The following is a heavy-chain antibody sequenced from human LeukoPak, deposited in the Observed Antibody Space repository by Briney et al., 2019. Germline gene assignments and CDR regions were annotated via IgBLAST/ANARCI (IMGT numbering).Heavy chain of an antibody. CDR3: ARSVHYDISHHPYAFDI. Sequence: SVKVSCKASGYTFTCYYLHWVRQAPGQGLEWMGGIIPIFGTANYAQKFQGRVTITTDESTSTAYMELSSLRSEDTAVYYCARSVHYDISHHPYAFDIWGQGTMVTVSS. V-gene: IGHV1-69*05. CDR1: GYTFTCYY. D-gene: IGHD3-9*01. J-gene: IGHJ3*02. CDR2: IIPIFGTA.